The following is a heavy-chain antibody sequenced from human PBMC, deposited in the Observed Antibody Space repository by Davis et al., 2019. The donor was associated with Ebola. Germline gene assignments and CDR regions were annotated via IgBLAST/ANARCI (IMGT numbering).Heavy chain of an antibody. V-gene: IGHV3-23*01. CDR2: ISGSGGST. J-gene: IGHJ3*02. CDR1: GFTFSSYW. D-gene: IGHD5-18*01. CDR3: ARDLYSYGHTADAFDI. Sequence: GGSLRLSCAASGFTFSSYWMSWVRQAPGKGLEWVSAISGSGGSTYYADSVKGRFTISRDNSKNTLYLQMNSLRAEDTAVYYCARDLYSYGHTADAFDIWGQGTMVTVSS.